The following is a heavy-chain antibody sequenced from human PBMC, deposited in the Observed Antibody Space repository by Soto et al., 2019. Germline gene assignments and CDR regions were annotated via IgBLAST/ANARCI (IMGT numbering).Heavy chain of an antibody. CDR1: GFTFSDYG. CDR2: IWYDGSNK. V-gene: IGHV3-33*01. CDR3: ARDPLHYDILTGNSPNYFDQ. D-gene: IGHD3-9*01. Sequence: GGSLRLSCAASGFTFSDYGMHWVRQAPGKGLEWVAVIWYDGSNKYYADSVKGRFTISRDNTKNTLYLQMNSLRAEDTAVYYCARDPLHYDILTGNSPNYFDQWGQGALVTVSS. J-gene: IGHJ4*02.